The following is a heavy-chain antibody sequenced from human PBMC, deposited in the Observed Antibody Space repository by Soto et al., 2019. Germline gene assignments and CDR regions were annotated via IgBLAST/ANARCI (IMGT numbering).Heavy chain of an antibody. Sequence: EVQLLESGGGLVQPGGSLRLSCAASGFTFSSYAMSWVRQAPGKGLEWVSAISGSGGSTYYADSVKGRFTISRDNSKNTLYLQMNSLRAEDTAVYYCAKAGSITIFGVVIIPLDPWGRGTLVTVSS. V-gene: IGHV3-23*01. D-gene: IGHD3-3*01. J-gene: IGHJ5*02. CDR1: GFTFSSYA. CDR3: AKAGSITIFGVVIIPLDP. CDR2: ISGSGGST.